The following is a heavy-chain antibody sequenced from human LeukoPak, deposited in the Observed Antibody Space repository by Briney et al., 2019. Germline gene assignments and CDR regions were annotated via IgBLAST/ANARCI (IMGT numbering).Heavy chain of an antibody. D-gene: IGHD6-13*01. J-gene: IGHJ5*02. V-gene: IGHV3-21*04. Sequence: GGSLRLSCAASGFTFSSYSMNWVRQAPGKGLEWVSSISSSSSYIYYADSVKGRFTISRDNAKNSLYLQMNSLRAEDTAVYYCAKRLSSSWYCWFDPWGQGTLVTVSS. CDR3: AKRLSSSWYCWFDP. CDR1: GFTFSSYS. CDR2: ISSSSSYI.